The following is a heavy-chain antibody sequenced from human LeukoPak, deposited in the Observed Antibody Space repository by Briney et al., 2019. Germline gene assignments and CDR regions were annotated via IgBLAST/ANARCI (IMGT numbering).Heavy chain of an antibody. CDR2: IYYSGST. V-gene: IGHV4-30-4*01. CDR3: AREDSSHFWDY. J-gene: IGHJ4*02. D-gene: IGHD2-15*01. Sequence: SETLSLTCTVSGGSISSGDYYWSWIRQPPGKGLEWIGYIYYSGSTYYNPSLKSRVTISVDTSKNQFSLKLVSVTAADTAVYYCAREDSSHFWDYWGQGTLVTVSS. CDR1: GGSISSGDYY.